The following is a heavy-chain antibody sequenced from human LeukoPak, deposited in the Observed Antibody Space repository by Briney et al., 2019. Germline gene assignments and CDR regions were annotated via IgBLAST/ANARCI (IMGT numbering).Heavy chain of an antibody. CDR1: GFTFSSYG. Sequence: PGRSLRLSCAASGFTFSSYGMHWVRQAPGKGLEWVAVIWYDGSNKYYADSVKGRFTISRDNSKNTLYLQMNSLRAEDTAVYYCARVRWELLLIDYWGQGTLVTVSS. J-gene: IGHJ4*02. CDR3: ARVRWELLLIDY. D-gene: IGHD2-15*01. CDR2: IWYDGSNK. V-gene: IGHV3-33*01.